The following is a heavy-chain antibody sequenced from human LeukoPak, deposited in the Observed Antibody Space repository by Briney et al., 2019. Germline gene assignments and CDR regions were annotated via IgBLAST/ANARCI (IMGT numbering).Heavy chain of an antibody. CDR1: GFTFSSYA. V-gene: IGHV3-30-3*01. CDR2: ISYDGSNK. Sequence: GRSLRLSCAASGFTFSSYAMHWVRQAPGKGLEWVAVISYDGSNKYYADSVKGRFTISRDNSKNTPYLQMNSLRAEDTAVYYCARDQANYGDYAVGRFDPWGQGTLVTVSS. CDR3: ARDQANYGDYAVGRFDP. D-gene: IGHD4-17*01. J-gene: IGHJ5*02.